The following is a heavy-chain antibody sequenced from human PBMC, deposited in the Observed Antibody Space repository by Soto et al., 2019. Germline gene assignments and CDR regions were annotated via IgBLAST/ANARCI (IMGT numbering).Heavy chain of an antibody. Sequence: QVQLVESGGGVVQPGRSLRLSCAASGFRFSNTGMHWVRQAPGKGLEWVAIISYDGSKKYYADSVKGRFTISRDNSKNTLYLQMNSLRVEDTAVYYCAKDRVESGLGEIDYWGQGTLVTVSS. CDR2: ISYDGSKK. CDR3: AKDRVESGLGEIDY. D-gene: IGHD3-16*01. J-gene: IGHJ4*02. V-gene: IGHV3-30*18. CDR1: GFRFSNTG.